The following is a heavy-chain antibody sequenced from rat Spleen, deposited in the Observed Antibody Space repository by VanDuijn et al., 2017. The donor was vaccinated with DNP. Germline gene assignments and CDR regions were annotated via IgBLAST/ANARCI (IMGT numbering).Heavy chain of an antibody. V-gene: IGHV3-1*01. CDR3: ARHGRRVFDY. D-gene: IGHD1-11*01. CDR2: ISYSGSS. Sequence: VQLQESGPGLVEPSQSLSLTCSVTGYSITSCCRWTWIRKFPGNKMEWIGHISYSGSSGYNPSLKSRISITRDTSKNQFFLQLNSVTTEDMATYYCARHGRRVFDYWGQGVMVTVSS. CDR1: GYSITSCC. J-gene: IGHJ2*01.